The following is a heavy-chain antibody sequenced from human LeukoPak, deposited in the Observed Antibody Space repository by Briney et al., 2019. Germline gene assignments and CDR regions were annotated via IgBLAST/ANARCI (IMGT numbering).Heavy chain of an antibody. V-gene: IGHV4-59*01. CDR2: VYYSGNT. D-gene: IGHD2-15*01. CDR3: ARCRGGVGSSNHWFDP. J-gene: IGHJ5*02. CDR1: GGSINNYY. Sequence: SETLSLTCNVSGGSINNYYWSWIRQPPGKGLEWLGYVYYSGNTNYNPSLKSRVTISVDTSKSQFSLKLTSVTAADTAVYYCARCRGGVGSSNHWFDPWGHGTLVTVSS.